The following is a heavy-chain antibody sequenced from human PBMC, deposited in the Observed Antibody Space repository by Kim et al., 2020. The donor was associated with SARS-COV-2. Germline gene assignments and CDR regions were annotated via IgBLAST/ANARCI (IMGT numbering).Heavy chain of an antibody. Sequence: DSVKGRLTIFRDDSKNTLYLQRNSLVTEDTAVYYCAREGYSSDWYAYYFDYWGQGTLVTVSS. J-gene: IGHJ4*02. D-gene: IGHD6-19*01. V-gene: IGHV3-30*07. CDR3: AREGYSSDWYAYYFDY.